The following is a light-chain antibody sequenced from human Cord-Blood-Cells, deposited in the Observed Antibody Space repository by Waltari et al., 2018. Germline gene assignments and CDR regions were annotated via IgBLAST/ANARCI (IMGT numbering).Light chain of an antibody. V-gene: IGKV3-11*01. CDR2: DAS. CDR1: QSVSSY. CDR3: QQRSNWPPT. Sequence: DIVLTQSPATLSWSPGERATLSCRASQSVSSYLAWSQQKPGQAPRLLIYDASNRATGIPARFSGSGSGTDFTLTISSLEPEDFAVYYCQQRSNWPPTFGGGTKVEIK. J-gene: IGKJ4*01.